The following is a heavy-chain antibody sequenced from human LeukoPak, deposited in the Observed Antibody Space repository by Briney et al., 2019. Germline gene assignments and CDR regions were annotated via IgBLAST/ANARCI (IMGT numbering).Heavy chain of an antibody. CDR2: IIPIFGTA. Sequence: XVSCKASGGTFIXYAISWVRQAPGQGLEWMGGIIPIFGTANYAQKFQGRVTITADESTSTAYMELSSLRSEDTAVYYCARDSQKGYSSGWYGYWGQGTLVTVSS. CDR1: GGTFIXYA. V-gene: IGHV1-69*01. J-gene: IGHJ4*02. D-gene: IGHD6-19*01. CDR3: ARDSQKGYSSGWYGY.